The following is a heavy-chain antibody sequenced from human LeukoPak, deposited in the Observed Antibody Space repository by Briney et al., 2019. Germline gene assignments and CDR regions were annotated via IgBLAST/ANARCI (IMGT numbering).Heavy chain of an antibody. CDR2: ISSNGGST. CDR3: ARGIQLWSNFDY. CDR1: GFTFSSYA. J-gene: IGHJ4*02. V-gene: IGHV3-64*01. D-gene: IGHD5-18*01. Sequence: GGSLRLSCAASGFTFSSYAMHWGREAPGKGLEYVSAISSNGGSTYYANSVKGRFTISRDNSKNTLYLQIGSLRAEDMAVYYCARGIQLWSNFDYWGQGTLVTVSS.